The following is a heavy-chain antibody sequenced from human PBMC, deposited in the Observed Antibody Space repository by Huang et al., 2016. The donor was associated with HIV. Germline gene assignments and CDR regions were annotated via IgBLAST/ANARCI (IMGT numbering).Heavy chain of an antibody. Sequence: QLQLQESGPGLVKPSETLSLTCTVSGGSISSSSYYWGWIRQPPGKGLEWIGSIYQSVTTYYNPSLKIRVTRSVDTSRTQCSLKLSSVTAADTAVYYCAAHGRIVGIPAAPLRFDPWGQGTLVTVSS. CDR2: IYQSVTT. J-gene: IGHJ5*02. V-gene: IGHV4-39*01. D-gene: IGHD6-13*01. CDR1: GGSISSSSYY. CDR3: AAHGRIVGIPAAPLRFDP.